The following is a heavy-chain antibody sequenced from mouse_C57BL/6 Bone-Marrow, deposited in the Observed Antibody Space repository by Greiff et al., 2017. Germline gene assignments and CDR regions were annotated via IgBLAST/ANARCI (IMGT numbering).Heavy chain of an antibody. CDR1: GFTFSSYG. J-gene: IGHJ4*01. CDR2: ISSGGSYT. D-gene: IGHD2-1*01. CDR3: ARHLDYGNYGFYAMDY. V-gene: IGHV5-6*01. Sequence: EVKVVESGGDLVKPGGSLKLSCAASGFTFSSYGMSWVRQTPDKRLEWVATISSGGSYTYYPDSVKGRFTISRDNAKNTLYLQMSSLKSEDTAMYYCARHLDYGNYGFYAMDYWGQGTSVTVSS.